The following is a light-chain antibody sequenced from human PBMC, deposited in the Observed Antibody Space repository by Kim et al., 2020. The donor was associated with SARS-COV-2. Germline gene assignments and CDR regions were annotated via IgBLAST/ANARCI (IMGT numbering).Light chain of an antibody. Sequence: AIQLTQSPSSLSASVGDRVTITCRASQGISSALAWYQQKPGKAPKLLIYDASSLESGVPSRFSGSGSGTDFTLTISSLQPEDFATYYCQQGDTFGQGTKLEI. CDR3: QQGDT. CDR1: QGISSA. CDR2: DAS. V-gene: IGKV1-13*02. J-gene: IGKJ2*01.